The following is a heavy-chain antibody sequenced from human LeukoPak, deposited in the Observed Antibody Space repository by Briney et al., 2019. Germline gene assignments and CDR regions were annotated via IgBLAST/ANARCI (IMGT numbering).Heavy chain of an antibody. CDR2: IDPSDSYT. V-gene: IGHV5-10-1*01. CDR3: SRSPQGLILDY. J-gene: IGHJ4*02. D-gene: IGHD3-22*01. CDR1: GYRFSAYW. Sequence: GESLKISCKGFGYRFSAYWIAWVRQMPGKGLEWMGRIDPSDSYTNYSPSFQGHVTISADKSINTAYLQWTSLKASDTAMYYCSRSPQGLILDYWGQGTLVTVSS.